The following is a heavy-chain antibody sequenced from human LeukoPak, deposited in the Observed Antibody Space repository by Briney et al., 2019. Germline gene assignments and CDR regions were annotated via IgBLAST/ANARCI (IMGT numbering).Heavy chain of an antibody. CDR1: GFTFSSYS. Sequence: GGSLRLSCAASGFTFSSYSMNWVRQAPGKGLEWVSSISISRRYIYYADSVKGRFTISRDNAKNSLYLQMNSLRAEDTAVYYCARVVDMVRGVIIRHYFDYWGQGTLVTVSS. CDR3: ARVVDMVRGVIIRHYFDY. V-gene: IGHV3-21*01. J-gene: IGHJ4*02. D-gene: IGHD3-10*01. CDR2: ISISRRYI.